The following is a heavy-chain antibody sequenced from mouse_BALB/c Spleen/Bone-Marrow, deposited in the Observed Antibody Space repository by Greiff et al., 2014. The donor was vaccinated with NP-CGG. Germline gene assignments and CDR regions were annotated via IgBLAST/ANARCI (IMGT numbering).Heavy chain of an antibody. V-gene: IGHV14-3*02. CDR2: IDPANGNT. CDR1: GFNIKDTY. D-gene: IGHD2-1*01. Sequence: DVQLQESGAELVKPGASVKLSCTASGFNIKDTYMHWVKQRPEQGLEWIGRIDPANGNTKYDPKFQGKATITADTSSNTAYLQLSSLTAEDTAVYYCARNGNYGAWFADWGQGTLVTVSA. CDR3: ARNGNYGAWFAD. J-gene: IGHJ3*01.